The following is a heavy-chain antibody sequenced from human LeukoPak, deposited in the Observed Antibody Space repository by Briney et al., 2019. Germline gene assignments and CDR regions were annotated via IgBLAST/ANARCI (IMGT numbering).Heavy chain of an antibody. Sequence: NPSETLSLTCTVSGGSISSYYWSWIRQPPGKGLEWIGYIYYSGSTNYNPSLKSRVTISVDTSKNQFSLKLSSVTAADTAVYYYARDFWTRFDPWGQGTLVTVSS. CDR3: ARDFWTRFDP. CDR1: GGSISSYY. D-gene: IGHD3/OR15-3a*01. J-gene: IGHJ5*02. CDR2: IYYSGST. V-gene: IGHV4-59*01.